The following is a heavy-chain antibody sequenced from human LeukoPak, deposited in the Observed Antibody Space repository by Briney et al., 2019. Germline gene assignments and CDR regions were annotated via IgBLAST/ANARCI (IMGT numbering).Heavy chain of an antibody. J-gene: IGHJ4*02. D-gene: IGHD3-22*01. CDR3: ARGPSDSSVYFDY. Sequence: PGGSLRLSCAASGFTFSGHWMHWVRQAPEKGLVWVSRINSDGSSRDYADSVKGRFTISRDNAKNTLYLQMNSLRAEDTAVYYCARGPSDSSVYFDYCGQGTLVTVSS. CDR2: INSDGSSR. V-gene: IGHV3-74*01. CDR1: GFTFSGHW.